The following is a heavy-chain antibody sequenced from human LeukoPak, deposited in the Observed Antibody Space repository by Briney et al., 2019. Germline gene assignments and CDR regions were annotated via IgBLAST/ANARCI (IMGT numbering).Heavy chain of an antibody. V-gene: IGHV3-21*01. CDR1: GFMFSNYG. D-gene: IGHD3-10*01. J-gene: IGHJ4*02. CDR3: APHGALMVRGVIIGY. CDR2: ISSSSSYI. Sequence: PGRSLRLSCAASGFMFSNYGMQWVRQAPGKGLEWVSSISSSSSYIYYADSVKGRFTISRDNAKNSLYLQMNSLRAEDTAVYYCAPHGALMVRGVIIGYWGQGTLVTVSS.